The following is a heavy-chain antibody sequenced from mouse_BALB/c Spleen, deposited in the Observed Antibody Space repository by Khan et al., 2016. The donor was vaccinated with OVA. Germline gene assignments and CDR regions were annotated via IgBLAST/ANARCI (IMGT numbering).Heavy chain of an antibody. CDR3: AKGGNYVVYSMDY. Sequence: VRLQQSGPELVKPGTSMKISCKASGYSFTDYTMNWVKQSHGKSLEWIGLINPYNGGSRYNQKFTGKATLTVDKSSSTAYMELLSLTSDDSAVYYCAKGGNYVVYSMDYWGQGTSVTVSS. V-gene: IGHV1-18*01. CDR1: GYSFTDYT. J-gene: IGHJ4*01. CDR2: INPYNGGS. D-gene: IGHD2-1*01.